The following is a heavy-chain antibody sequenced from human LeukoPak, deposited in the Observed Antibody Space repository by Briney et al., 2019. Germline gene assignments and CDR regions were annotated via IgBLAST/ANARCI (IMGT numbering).Heavy chain of an antibody. CDR1: GFTFSDYY. Sequence: GGSLRLSCAASGFTFSDYYMSWIRQAPGKGLEWVSYISSSGSTIYYADSAKGRFTISRDNAKNSLYLQMNSLRAEDTAVYYCARDRSSYGYEFDYWGQGTLVTVSS. D-gene: IGHD5-18*01. CDR2: ISSSGSTI. J-gene: IGHJ4*02. CDR3: ARDRSSYGYEFDY. V-gene: IGHV3-11*01.